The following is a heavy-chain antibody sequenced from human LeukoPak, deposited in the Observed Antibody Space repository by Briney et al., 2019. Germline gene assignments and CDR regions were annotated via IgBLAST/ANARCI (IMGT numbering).Heavy chain of an antibody. CDR2: TSCSGGST. CDR1: GFTFSSYA. CDR3: AKDRWDSSGYTSGD. D-gene: IGHD3-22*01. V-gene: IGHV3-23*01. J-gene: IGHJ4*02. Sequence: GGPLRLSCAASGFTFSSYAMIWVRQAPGKGREWVSATSCSGGSTYYADSVKGLFTISRDNSKNTLYLQMNSLRAEDTAVYYCAKDRWDSSGYTSGDWGQGTLVTVSS.